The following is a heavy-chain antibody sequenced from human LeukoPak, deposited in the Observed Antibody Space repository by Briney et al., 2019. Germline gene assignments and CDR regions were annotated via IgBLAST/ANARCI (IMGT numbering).Heavy chain of an antibody. Sequence: SETLSLTCTVSGGSISSSSYYWGWIRQPPGKGLEWIGSIYYSGSTYYNPSLKSRVTISVDTSKNQFSLKLSSVTAADTAVYYCARVGGSLGLADWFDPWGQGTLVTVSS. V-gene: IGHV4-39*07. CDR2: IYYSGST. D-gene: IGHD1-26*01. CDR1: GGSISSSSYY. CDR3: ARVGGSLGLADWFDP. J-gene: IGHJ5*02.